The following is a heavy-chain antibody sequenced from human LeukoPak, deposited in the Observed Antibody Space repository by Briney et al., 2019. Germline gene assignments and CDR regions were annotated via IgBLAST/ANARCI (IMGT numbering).Heavy chain of an antibody. CDR2: ISGSDGRT. CDR3: AKDLLDSGYFDY. Sequence: PGGSLRLSCAASGFTFSSYAMSWVRQAPGKGLEWVATISGSDGRTYYADSVRGRFTISRDNSKNTLYLQMNSLRAEDTAVYYCAKDLLDSGYFDYWGQGTLVTVSS. J-gene: IGHJ4*02. CDR1: GFTFSSYA. V-gene: IGHV3-23*01. D-gene: IGHD2-2*03.